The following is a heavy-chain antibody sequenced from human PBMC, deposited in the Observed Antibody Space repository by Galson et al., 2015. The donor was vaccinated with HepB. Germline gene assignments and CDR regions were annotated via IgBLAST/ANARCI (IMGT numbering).Heavy chain of an antibody. CDR2: ISYDGSSK. Sequence: SLRLSCAASGFTFSSYAMHWVRQAPGKGLEWVAVISYDGSSKYYADSVKGRFTISRDNSKNTLYLQMNSLRGEDTAVYYCARDDQTGDPNYWGQGTLVTVSS. J-gene: IGHJ4*02. V-gene: IGHV3-30*04. CDR1: GFTFSSYA. CDR3: ARDDQTGDPNY. D-gene: IGHD7-27*01.